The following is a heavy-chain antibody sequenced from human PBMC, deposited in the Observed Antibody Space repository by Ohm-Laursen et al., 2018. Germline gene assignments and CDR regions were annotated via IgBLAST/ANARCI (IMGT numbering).Heavy chain of an antibody. Sequence: ASVKVSCNASGYTFTGYYMHWVRQAPGQGLEWMGWINPNSGGTNYAQKFQGRVTMTSDTSISTAYMELSRLRSDDTAVYYCARSHYDILTGSPFDPWGQGTLVTVSS. J-gene: IGHJ5*02. CDR3: ARSHYDILTGSPFDP. CDR1: GYTFTGYY. V-gene: IGHV1-2*02. D-gene: IGHD3-9*01. CDR2: INPNSGGT.